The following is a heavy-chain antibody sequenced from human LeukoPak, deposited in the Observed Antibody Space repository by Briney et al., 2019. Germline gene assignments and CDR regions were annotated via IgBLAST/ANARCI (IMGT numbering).Heavy chain of an antibody. D-gene: IGHD2-21*02. J-gene: IGHJ3*02. CDR1: GFTVSSNY. Sequence: GGSLRLSCAASGFTVSSNYMNWVRQAPGKGLEWVSVIYGGGNIYYADSVKGRFTISRDNSKNTLYLQMNSLRAEDTAVYYCARGGSWADLAYCGGDCYSSAFDIWGQGTMVTVSS. CDR3: ARGGSWADLAYCGGDCYSSAFDI. V-gene: IGHV3-53*05. CDR2: IYGGGNI.